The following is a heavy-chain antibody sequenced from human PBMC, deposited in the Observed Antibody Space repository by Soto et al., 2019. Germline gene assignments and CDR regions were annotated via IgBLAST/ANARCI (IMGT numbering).Heavy chain of an antibody. CDR1: GVPFSIYA. V-gene: IGHV3-23*01. Sequence: WCSLKLSCAASGVPFSIYAMSWVRQDPGKGLEWVSAISGSGGSTYYADSVKGRFTISRDNSKNTLYLQMNSLRAEDTAVYYCVKGPPDIVATTQRFAYLGQGTLVTVSS. CDR2: ISGSGGST. CDR3: VKGPPDIVATTQRFAY. J-gene: IGHJ4*02. D-gene: IGHD5-12*01.